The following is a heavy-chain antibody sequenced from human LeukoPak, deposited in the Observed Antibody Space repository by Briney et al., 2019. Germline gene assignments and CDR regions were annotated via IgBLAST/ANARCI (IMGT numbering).Heavy chain of an antibody. J-gene: IGHJ4*02. Sequence: GGSLRLSCAASGFTFSSYWMSWVRQAPGKGLEWVANIRRDGSQKNYVDSVRGRFTISRDNAKNSLYLQMNSLRVEDTAVYYCTRGSTSYDSWGQGTVVTVSS. V-gene: IGHV3-7*01. D-gene: IGHD2-2*01. CDR3: TRGSTSYDS. CDR1: GFTFSSYW. CDR2: IRRDGSQK.